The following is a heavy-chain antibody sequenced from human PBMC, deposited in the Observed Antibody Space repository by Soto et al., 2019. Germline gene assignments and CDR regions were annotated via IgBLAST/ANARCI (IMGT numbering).Heavy chain of an antibody. D-gene: IGHD3-16*01. Sequence: EVQLLESGGGLVQPGGSLRLSCAASGFTYESYAMSWVRQAPGKGLEWVSGINSGSTVAHYADSVKGRFAISRDISQNTPTLEMNSLRADDTGLYYCAISTGGFGGLFFVPSDYWGQGTLVTVSS. CDR3: AISTGGFGGLFFVPSDY. J-gene: IGHJ4*02. CDR2: INSGSTVA. V-gene: IGHV3-23*01. CDR1: GFTYESYA.